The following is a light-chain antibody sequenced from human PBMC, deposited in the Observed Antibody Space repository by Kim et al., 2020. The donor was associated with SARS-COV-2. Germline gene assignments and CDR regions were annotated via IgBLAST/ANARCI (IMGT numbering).Light chain of an antibody. CDR2: GGS. V-gene: IGKV1-39*01. CDR3: QQTYPTPRP. J-gene: IGKJ2*01. Sequence: DIQMTQSPSSLSASVGDRVTITCRTSQNINIFLNWYQQKPGKAPNLLIYGGSTLQSGVPSRFTGSGSGTSFSLTLRGLQPEDFASYYCQQTYPTPRPFGQGTKVDIK. CDR1: QNINIF.